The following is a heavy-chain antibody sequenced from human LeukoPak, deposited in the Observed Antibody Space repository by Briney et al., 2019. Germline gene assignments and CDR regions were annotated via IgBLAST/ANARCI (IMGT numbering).Heavy chain of an antibody. J-gene: IGHJ3*02. D-gene: IGHD7-27*01. Sequence: ASVKGSCKASGYTLTGHYIHWVRQAPGQGLEWMGWISPHSGFTIYPQRFQGRVTMTTDTSISTAFLEVRRLRSDDTAAYYCARQTGDDALDIWGQGTMITVYS. CDR1: GYTLTGHY. CDR2: ISPHSGFT. CDR3: ARQTGDDALDI. V-gene: IGHV1-2*02.